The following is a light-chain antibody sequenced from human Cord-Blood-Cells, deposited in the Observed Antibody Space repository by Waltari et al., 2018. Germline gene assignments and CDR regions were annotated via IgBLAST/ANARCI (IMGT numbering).Light chain of an antibody. Sequence: DIQMTQSPSSLSASVGDRVTITCRASQSISSYLNWYQQKPGKAPKLLIYAASSLQSGVPSRFSGSRYGTDFTLTISSLQPEDFATYYCQQSYSTPWTFGQGTKVEIK. J-gene: IGKJ1*01. CDR2: AAS. CDR3: QQSYSTPWT. CDR1: QSISSY. V-gene: IGKV1-39*01.